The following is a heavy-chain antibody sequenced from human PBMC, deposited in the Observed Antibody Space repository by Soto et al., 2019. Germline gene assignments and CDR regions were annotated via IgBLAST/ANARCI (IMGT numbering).Heavy chain of an antibody. CDR1: GFTFNNAR. CDR3: TTAENYYDSSSFDY. V-gene: IGHV3-15*01. J-gene: IGHJ4*02. D-gene: IGHD3-22*01. CDR2: IKSKTDGGTT. Sequence: SLRLSCVASGFTFNNARMNWVRQAPGKGLEWVGRIKSKTDGGTTDYAALVKGRFTISRDDSKTTLYLQMNGLKTEDTAVYYCTTAENYYDSSSFDYWGQGTLVTVSS.